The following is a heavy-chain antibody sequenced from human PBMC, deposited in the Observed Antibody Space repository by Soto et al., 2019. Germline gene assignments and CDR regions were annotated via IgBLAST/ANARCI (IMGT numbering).Heavy chain of an antibody. D-gene: IGHD6-19*01. CDR2: IYYSGST. J-gene: IGHJ6*02. CDR3: ARASGGWYGMDV. V-gene: IGHV4-31*03. Sequence: PSETLSLTCTVSGGSISSGGYYWSWIRQHPGKDLEWIGYIYYSGSTYYNPPLKSRVTISVDTSKNQFSLKLSSVTAADTAVYYCARASGGWYGMDVWGQGTTVTVSS. CDR1: GGSISSGGYY.